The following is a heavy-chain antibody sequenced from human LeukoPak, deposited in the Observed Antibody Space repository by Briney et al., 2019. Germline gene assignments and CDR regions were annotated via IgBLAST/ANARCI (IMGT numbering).Heavy chain of an antibody. CDR1: GYTFTSYA. CDR2: INAGNGNT. V-gene: IGHV1-3*01. D-gene: IGHD2-2*01. Sequence: ASVKVSCKASGYTFTSYAMHWVRQAPGQRLEWMGWINAGNGNTKSSQNFQGRVTITRDTSASTAYMELSSLRSEDTAVYYCARARGVPAAIFHWFDPWGQGTLVTVSS. J-gene: IGHJ5*02. CDR3: ARARGVPAAIFHWFDP.